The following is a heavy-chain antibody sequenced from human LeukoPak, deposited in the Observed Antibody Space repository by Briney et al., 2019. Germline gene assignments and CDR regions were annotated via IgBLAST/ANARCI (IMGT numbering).Heavy chain of an antibody. J-gene: IGHJ5*02. CDR3: ARGPPYYDFWSGNNWFDP. V-gene: IGHV4-4*07. CDR1: GGSISSYY. D-gene: IGHD3-3*01. CDR2: IYTSGST. Sequence: SETLSLTCTVSGGSISSYYWSWIRQPAGKGLEGIGRIYTSGSTNYNPSLKSRVTMSVDTSKNQFSLKLSSVTAADTAVYYCARGPPYYDFWSGNNWFDPWGQGTLVTVSS.